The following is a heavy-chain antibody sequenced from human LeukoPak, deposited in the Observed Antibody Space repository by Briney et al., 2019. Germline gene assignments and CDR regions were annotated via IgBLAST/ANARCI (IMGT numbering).Heavy chain of an antibody. J-gene: IGHJ4*02. V-gene: IGHV3-15*01. CDR1: GFTFSNAW. CDR3: TTADYGGNSGIDY. Sequence: GGPLRLSCAASGFTFSNAWMSWVRQAPGKGLEWVGRIKSKTDGGTTDYAAPVKGRFTISRDDSKNTLYLQMNSLKTEDAAVYYCTTADYGGNSGIDYWGQGTLVTVSS. D-gene: IGHD4-23*01. CDR2: IKSKTDGGTT.